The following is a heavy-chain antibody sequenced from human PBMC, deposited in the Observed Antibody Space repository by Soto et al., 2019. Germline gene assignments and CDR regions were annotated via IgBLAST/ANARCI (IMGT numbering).Heavy chain of an antibody. J-gene: IGHJ5*01. Sequence: ASVKVSCEASGYTFTSYDLKWVRHTAGQGLEWMGWMSPKTANTGYAQKFQDRVTMTRSTSISTAYMELSSLTSEDTAVYYCTGGPPNWGFDSWGQGPPVTVSS. CDR3: TGGPPNWGFDS. V-gene: IGHV1-8*01. D-gene: IGHD7-27*01. CDR2: MSPKTANT. CDR1: GYTFTSYD.